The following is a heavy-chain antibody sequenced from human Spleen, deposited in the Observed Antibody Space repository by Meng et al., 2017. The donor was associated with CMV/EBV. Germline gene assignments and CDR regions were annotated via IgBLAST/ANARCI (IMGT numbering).Heavy chain of an antibody. CDR2: IYSGGST. CDR1: GITVSSNY. D-gene: IGHD3-3*01. V-gene: IGHV3-53*01. J-gene: IGHJ5*02. Sequence: LSLTCAASGITVSSNYMSWVRQAPGKGLEWVSIIYSGGSTFYADSVKGRFTISRDNSKNTLYLQMNSLRAEDTAVYYCVRQNYDSWSGYGSFDPWGQGTLVTVSS. CDR3: VRQNYDSWSGYGSFDP.